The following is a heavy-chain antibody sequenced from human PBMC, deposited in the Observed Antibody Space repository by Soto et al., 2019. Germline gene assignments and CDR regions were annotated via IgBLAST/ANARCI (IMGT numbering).Heavy chain of an antibody. V-gene: IGHV4-59*08. CDR3: ARRVGGGYEYYFDY. J-gene: IGHJ4*02. D-gene: IGHD5-12*01. Sequence: SETLSLTCTVSGGSISSYYWSWIRQPPGKGLEWIGYIYYSGSTNYNPSLKSRVTISVDTSKNQFSLKRSSVTAADTAVYYCARRVGGGYEYYFDYWGQGTLVTVSS. CDR2: IYYSGST. CDR1: GGSISSYY.